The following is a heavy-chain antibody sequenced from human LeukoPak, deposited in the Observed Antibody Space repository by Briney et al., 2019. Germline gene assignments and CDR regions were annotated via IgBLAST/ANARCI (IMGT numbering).Heavy chain of an antibody. D-gene: IGHD2-15*01. CDR2: IIGSGGTT. Sequence: QAGGSLRLSCAASGFTFSSYAMSWVRQAPGKGLEWVSAIIGSGGTTYYADSVKGRFTISRDNSKNTLYLQMNSLRAEDTAVYYCAKFAQRYCRGGSCHPFDYWGQGTLVTVSS. V-gene: IGHV3-23*01. J-gene: IGHJ4*02. CDR3: AKFAQRYCRGGSCHPFDY. CDR1: GFTFSSYA.